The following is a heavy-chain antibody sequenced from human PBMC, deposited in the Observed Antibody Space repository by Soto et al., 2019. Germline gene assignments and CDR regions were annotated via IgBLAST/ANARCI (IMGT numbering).Heavy chain of an antibody. CDR2: ISNSGTKK. CDR3: ARDEGYGMDV. CDR1: VITFYSFS. V-gene: IGHV3-21*01. Sequence: PGGSLRLSCVSSVITFYSFSVNWVRQAPGKGLEWASSISNSGTKKNYADSVKGRFTISRDTANNSVFLQMNNLRGEDTAVYYCARDEGYGMDVWGQGTTVTVSS. J-gene: IGHJ6*02.